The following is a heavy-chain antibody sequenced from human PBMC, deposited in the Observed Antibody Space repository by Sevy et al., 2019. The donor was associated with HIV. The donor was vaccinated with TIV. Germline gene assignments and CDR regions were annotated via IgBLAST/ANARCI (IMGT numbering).Heavy chain of an antibody. CDR2: ISSGNTYT. CDR3: SRLRVFASAPYYFDY. V-gene: IGHV3-11*06. CDR1: GLIFSDYY. J-gene: IGHJ4*02. Sequence: GGSMRLSCAASGLIFSDYYMGWVRQAPGKGLEWVADISSGNTYTNYAGSVKGRITISRDNAKKSLYLHMNTLRAEDTDVYYCSRLRVFASAPYYFDYWGQGALVTVSS. D-gene: IGHD2-8*01.